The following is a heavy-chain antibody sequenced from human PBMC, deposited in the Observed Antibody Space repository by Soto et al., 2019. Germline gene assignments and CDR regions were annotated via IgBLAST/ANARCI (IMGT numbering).Heavy chain of an antibody. CDR3: TRRVGAVSLGDY. J-gene: IGHJ4*02. V-gene: IGHV3-73*02. CDR2: IRSKANSYAT. CDR1: GFTFSGSA. Sequence: EVQLVESGGGLVQPGGSLKLSCAASGFTFSGSAMHWVRQASGKGLEWVGRIRSKANSYATAYAASVKGRFTISRDDSKNTAYLQMNSLKTEDTAVYYCTRRVGAVSLGDYWGQGTLVSVSS. D-gene: IGHD1-26*01.